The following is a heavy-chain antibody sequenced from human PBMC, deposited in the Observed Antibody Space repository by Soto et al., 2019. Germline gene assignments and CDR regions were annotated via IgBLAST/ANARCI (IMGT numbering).Heavy chain of an antibody. J-gene: IGHJ4*02. D-gene: IGHD3-16*01. CDR1: GFTFRSYV. V-gene: IGHV3-33*05. CDR3: ARWGTTGGLDV. Sequence: VQLVESGGGVVQPGTSLRLSCVGSGFTFRSYVIHWVRQAPGKGLEWDALTSYDGSNNFYGDSVKGRFTISRHNSRNTVELQMDSLRFEDTALYYCARWGTTGGLDVWGQGTLVSVSS. CDR2: TSYDGSNN.